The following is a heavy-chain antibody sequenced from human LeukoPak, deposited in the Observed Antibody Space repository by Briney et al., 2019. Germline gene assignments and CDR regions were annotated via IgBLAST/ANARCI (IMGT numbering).Heavy chain of an antibody. J-gene: IGHJ4*02. D-gene: IGHD3-3*01. CDR1: GYTFTGYY. CDR2: INPNSGGT. CDR3: ARDYDFWSGYPYFDY. V-gene: IGHV1-2*02. Sequence: ASVKVSCKASGYTFTGYYMHWVRQAPGQGHGWMGWINPNSGGTNYAQKFRGRVTMTRDTSISTAYMELSRLRSDDTAVYYCARDYDFWSGYPYFDYWGQGTLVAVSS.